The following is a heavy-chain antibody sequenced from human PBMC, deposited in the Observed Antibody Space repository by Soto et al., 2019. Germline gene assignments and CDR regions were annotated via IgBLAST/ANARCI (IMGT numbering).Heavy chain of an antibody. CDR2: TYYRSKWYY. Sequence: QVQLQQSGPGLVKPSQTLLLTCDISGDSVSSNTAGWNWVRQSPSRGLEWLGRTYYRSKWYYDYALSVRSLITINPDTSKNQYSLQLNSVTPEDTAVYYCARGEQYSGRIFDYWGQGTLVTVSS. J-gene: IGHJ4*01. V-gene: IGHV6-1*01. CDR1: GDSVSSNTAG. D-gene: IGHD1-26*01. CDR3: ARGEQYSGRIFDY.